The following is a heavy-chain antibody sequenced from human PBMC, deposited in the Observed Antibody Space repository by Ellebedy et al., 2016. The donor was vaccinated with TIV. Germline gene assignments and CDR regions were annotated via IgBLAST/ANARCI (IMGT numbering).Heavy chain of an antibody. CDR1: GFTFSDFW. V-gene: IGHV3-7*03. J-gene: IGHJ4*02. CDR2: IKQDGSEK. Sequence: GGSLRLXXAASGFTFSDFWMTWVRQAPGKGLEWVANIKQDGSEKYYVDSVKGRFAISRDNAKNSLYLQMNSLRAEDTAVYYCANNFDCWGQGALVTVSS. CDR3: ANNFDC.